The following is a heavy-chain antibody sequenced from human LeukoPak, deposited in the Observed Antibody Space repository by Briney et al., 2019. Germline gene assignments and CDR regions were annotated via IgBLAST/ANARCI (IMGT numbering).Heavy chain of an antibody. J-gene: IGHJ4*02. Sequence: GGSLRLSCAVSGFTVSSNYMSWVRQAPGKGLEWVSVIHSGGSTYYADSVKGRFTISRDNSKNTLYLQMNSLRAEDTAVYYCAKDTRAVAGHAPIDYWGQGTLVTVSS. CDR2: IHSGGST. V-gene: IGHV3-53*01. CDR1: GFTVSSNY. CDR3: AKDTRAVAGHAPIDY. D-gene: IGHD6-19*01.